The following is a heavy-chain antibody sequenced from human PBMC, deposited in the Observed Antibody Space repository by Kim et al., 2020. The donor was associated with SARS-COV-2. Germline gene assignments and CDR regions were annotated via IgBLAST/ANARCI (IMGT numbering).Heavy chain of an antibody. D-gene: IGHD3-3*01. CDR1: GYEFVDSY. J-gene: IGHJ1*01. CDR3: AREQTYEGVF. Sequence: ASVKVSCRTSGYEFVDSYIHWLRQAPGHGPEWVGRVNPFSGDSDSAQRFQGRVTFTRDTSSRTAYLDLHGLTTDYTALYFCAREQTYEGVFWGPGTLITVS. V-gene: IGHV1-2*06. CDR2: VNPFSGDS.